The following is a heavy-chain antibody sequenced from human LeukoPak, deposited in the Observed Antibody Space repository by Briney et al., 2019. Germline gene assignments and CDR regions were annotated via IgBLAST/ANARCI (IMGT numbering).Heavy chain of an antibody. D-gene: IGHD3-16*01. CDR1: GYTFMSHG. CDR2: ISGSSSNT. CDR3: ARATGTWGHDGFDI. J-gene: IGHJ3*02. Sequence: ASVKVSCKAYGYTFMSHGISWVRQAPGQGLEWMGWISGSSSNTNYAQTLQGRVTMTTDTSTTTAYMELRSLRSDDTAVYYCARATGTWGHDGFDIWGQGTMVTVSS. V-gene: IGHV1-18*01.